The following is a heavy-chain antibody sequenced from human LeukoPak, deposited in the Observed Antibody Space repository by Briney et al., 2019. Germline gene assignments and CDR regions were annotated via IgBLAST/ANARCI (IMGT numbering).Heavy chain of an antibody. CDR1: GGSFSGYY. D-gene: IGHD1-26*01. J-gene: IGHJ4*02. CDR3: ARGQSGSYYFY. V-gene: IGHV4-34*01. Sequence: SETLSLTCAVYGGSFSGYYWSWIRQPPGKGLEWIGEINHSGSTNYNPSLKSRVTISVDTSKNQFSLKLSSVTAADTAVYYCARGQSGSYYFYWGQGTLVTVSS. CDR2: INHSGST.